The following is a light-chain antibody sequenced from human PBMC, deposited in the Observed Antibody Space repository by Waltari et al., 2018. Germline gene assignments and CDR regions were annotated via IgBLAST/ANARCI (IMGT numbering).Light chain of an antibody. Sequence: QSALTQPASVSGSPGQSLTISCTGSSSDVGGYNYVSWYQQHPGKAPKLMIYEVTNRPSGVSNRFYGSKSDNTASLTISGLQAEDEATYYCSSYTGSDVNTVVFGGGTQLTVL. J-gene: IGLJ2*01. V-gene: IGLV2-14*01. CDR1: SSDVGGYNY. CDR2: EVT. CDR3: SSYTGSDVNTVV.